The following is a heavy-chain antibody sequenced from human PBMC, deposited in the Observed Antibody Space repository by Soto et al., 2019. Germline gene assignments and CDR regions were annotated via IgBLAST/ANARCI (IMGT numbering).Heavy chain of an antibody. Sequence: QVQLQESGPGLVKPSETLSLSCTVSGGSISSYYWSWFRQSPGKRMEWIGYVHHSWGSSYNPSLHSRVAISLDTSKSQFSLKVTSVTATDTAVYYRARQGFGPLHGLVDVWGQGTTVTVSS. J-gene: IGHJ6*02. CDR2: VHHSWGS. CDR1: GGSISSYY. V-gene: IGHV4-59*08. D-gene: IGHD3-10*01. CDR3: ARQGFGPLHGLVDV.